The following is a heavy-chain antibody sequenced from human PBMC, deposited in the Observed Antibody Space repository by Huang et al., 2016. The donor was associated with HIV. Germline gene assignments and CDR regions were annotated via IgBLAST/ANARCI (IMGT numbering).Heavy chain of an antibody. CDR2: IYHSGTT. D-gene: IGHD6-13*01. J-gene: IGHJ5*02. CDR1: GGSISSSSYY. CDR3: AAHGRIVGIPAAPLRFDP. Sequence: QLQLQESGPGLVKPSETLSLTCTVSGGSISSSSYYWGWIRQPPGKGLEWIVSIYHSGTTYYNPSPKSRVTISVDTSRTQFSLKLSSVTAADTAVYYCAAHGRIVGIPAAPLRFDPWGQGTLVTVSS. V-gene: IGHV4-39*01.